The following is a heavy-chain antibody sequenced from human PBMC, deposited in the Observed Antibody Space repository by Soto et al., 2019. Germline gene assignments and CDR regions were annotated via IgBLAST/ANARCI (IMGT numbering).Heavy chain of an antibody. CDR2: IYYSGST. CDR3: ARVGYWRGFDYYYGLDV. Sequence: SETLSLTCTVSGGSISSYYWSWIRQPPGKGLEWIGYIYYSGSTNYNPSLKSRVTISVDTSKNQFSLKLSSVTAADTAVYYCARVGYWRGFDYYYGLDVWGQGTTVTVSS. V-gene: IGHV4-59*01. J-gene: IGHJ6*02. CDR1: GGSISSYY. D-gene: IGHD2-15*01.